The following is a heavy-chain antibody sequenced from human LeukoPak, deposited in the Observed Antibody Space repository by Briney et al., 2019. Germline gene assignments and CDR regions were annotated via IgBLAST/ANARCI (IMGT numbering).Heavy chain of an antibody. V-gene: IGHV4-34*01. CDR3: GGGFITTLNY. D-gene: IGHD3-22*01. CDR1: GGSFSGYY. CDR2: INHSGST. J-gene: IGHJ4*02. Sequence: SETLSLTCAVYGGSFSGYYWSWIRQPPGKGLEWIGEINHSGSTNYNPSLKSRVTIPVDTSKNQFSLKLSSVTAADTAVYYCGGGFITTLNYWGQGTLVTVSS.